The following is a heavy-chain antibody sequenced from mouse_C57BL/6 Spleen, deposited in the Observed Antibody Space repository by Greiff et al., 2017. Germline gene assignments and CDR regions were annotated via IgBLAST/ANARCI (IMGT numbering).Heavy chain of an antibody. CDR1: GFNIKDDY. D-gene: IGHD2-1*01. J-gene: IGHJ3*01. CDR3: TSYGN. CDR2: IDPENGDT. V-gene: IGHV14-4*01. Sequence: EVQVVESGAELVRPGASVKLSCTASGFNIKDDYMHWVKQRPEQGLEWIGWIDPENGDTEYASKFQGKATITADTSSNTAYLQLSSLTSEDTAVYYCTSYGNWGQGTLVTVSA.